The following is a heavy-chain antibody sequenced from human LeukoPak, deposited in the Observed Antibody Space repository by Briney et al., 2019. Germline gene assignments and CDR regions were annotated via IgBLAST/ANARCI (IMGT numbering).Heavy chain of an antibody. CDR2: INPSGGST. J-gene: IGHJ5*02. CDR1: GYTFTSYY. Sequence: ASVKVSCKASGYTFTSYYMHWVRQAPGQGLEWMGIINPSGGSTSYAQKFQGRVTMTRGMSTSTAYMELRSLRSDDTAAYYCARGPLEYCSGGTCYSGRNWFDPWGQGTLVTVSS. V-gene: IGHV1-46*01. D-gene: IGHD2-15*01. CDR3: ARGPLEYCSGGTCYSGRNWFDP.